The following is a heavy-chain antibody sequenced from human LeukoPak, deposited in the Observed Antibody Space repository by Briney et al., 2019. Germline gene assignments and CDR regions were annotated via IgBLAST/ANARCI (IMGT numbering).Heavy chain of an antibody. V-gene: IGHV4-39*07. CDR2: IYYSGST. CDR3: ARVLVVTTSFDY. Sequence: GSLRLSCAASGFTFSSYSMNWIRQPPGKGLEWIGSIYYSGSTYYNPSLKSRVTISVDTSKNQFSLKLSSVTAADTAVYYCARVLVVTTSFDYWGQGTLVTVSS. CDR1: GFTFSSYS. D-gene: IGHD3-22*01. J-gene: IGHJ4*02.